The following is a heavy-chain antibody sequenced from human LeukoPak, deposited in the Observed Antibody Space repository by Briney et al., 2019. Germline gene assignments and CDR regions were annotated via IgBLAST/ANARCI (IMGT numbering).Heavy chain of an antibody. V-gene: IGHV3-15*01. CDR3: ARGESELWLYFDY. J-gene: IGHJ4*02. CDR2: IKSKTDGGTT. CDR1: GFTFSNAW. D-gene: IGHD5-18*01. Sequence: GGSLRLSCAASGFTFSNAWMSWVRQAPGKGLEWVGRIKSKTDGGTTDYAAPVKGRFTISRDDSKNTLYLQMNSLKTEDTAVYYCARGESELWLYFDYWGQGTLVTVSS.